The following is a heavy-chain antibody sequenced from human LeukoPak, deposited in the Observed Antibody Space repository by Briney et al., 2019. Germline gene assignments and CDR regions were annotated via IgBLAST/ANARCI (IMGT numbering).Heavy chain of an antibody. CDR3: ARRKGPYGSGTYYDS. D-gene: IGHD3-10*01. CDR1: GFAVSHNY. CDR2: VSWNGAYT. Sequence: GGSLRLSCAASGFAVSHNYMSWVRQAPGKGLEWVSGVSWNGAYTEYADSVRGRFTISRDNAKKSLYLQMNSLRVDDTALYYCARRKGPYGSGTYYDSWGQGTLVSVSS. V-gene: IGHV3-20*04. J-gene: IGHJ4*02.